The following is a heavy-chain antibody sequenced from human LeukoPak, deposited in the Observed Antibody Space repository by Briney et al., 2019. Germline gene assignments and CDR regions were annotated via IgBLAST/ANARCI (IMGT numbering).Heavy chain of an antibody. Sequence: SETLSLTCTVSGGSISSSRYYWGWIRQPPGKGLEWIGSIYYSGNTYYNPSLKSRVTISVDTSKNQFSLKLSSVTAADTAVYYCATGYSSDWPLDYWGQGTLVTVSS. CDR3: ATGYSSDWPLDY. J-gene: IGHJ4*02. V-gene: IGHV4-39*01. CDR1: GGSISSSRYY. D-gene: IGHD6-19*01. CDR2: IYYSGNT.